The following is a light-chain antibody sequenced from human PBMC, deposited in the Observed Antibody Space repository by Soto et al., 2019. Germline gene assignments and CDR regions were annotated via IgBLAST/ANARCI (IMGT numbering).Light chain of an antibody. Sequence: EIVLTQSPGTLYLSPGDRATLSCRAAQSISSDSLAWDQHRPGQAPRLLIYDTSSRATGIPDRFSGSGSGTDFTLTISRLEPEDISVYYCQRNAFGQWTTLEIK. V-gene: IGKV3-20*01. CDR2: DTS. CDR3: QRNA. J-gene: IGKJ2*01. CDR1: QSISSDS.